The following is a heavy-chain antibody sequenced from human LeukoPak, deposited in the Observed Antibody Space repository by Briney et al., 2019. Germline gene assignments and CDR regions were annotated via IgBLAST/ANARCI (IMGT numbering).Heavy chain of an antibody. J-gene: IGHJ5*02. CDR1: GFTFSSYS. V-gene: IGHV3-21*01. D-gene: IGHD2-2*01. Sequence: GGSLRLSCAASGFTFSSYSMNWVRQAPGKGLEWVSSISSSSSYIYYADSVKGRFTISRDNAKNSLYLQMNSLRAEDTAVYYCAKTYCSSTSCPPFDPWGQGTLVTVSS. CDR3: AKTYCSSTSCPPFDP. CDR2: ISSSSSYI.